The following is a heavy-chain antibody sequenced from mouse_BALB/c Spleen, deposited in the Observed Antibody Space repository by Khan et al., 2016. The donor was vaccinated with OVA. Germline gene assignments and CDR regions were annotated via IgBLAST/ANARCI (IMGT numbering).Heavy chain of an antibody. J-gene: IGHJ4*01. CDR3: ARQPYYHYYIMDY. D-gene: IGHD2-10*01. Sequence: QVHVKQSGPGLVAPSQSLSITCTISGFSLTNYGVHWVRQPPGKGLEWLVVIWSDGSTTYNSALKSRLSITKDNSTSTVFLKMNSLQTDDTAMYYCARQPYYHYYIMDYWGQGTSVTVSS. CDR1: GFSLTNYG. CDR2: IWSDGST. V-gene: IGHV2-6-1*01.